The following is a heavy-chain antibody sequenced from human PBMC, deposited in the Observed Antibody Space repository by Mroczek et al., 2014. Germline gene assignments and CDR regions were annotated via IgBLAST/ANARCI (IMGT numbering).Heavy chain of an antibody. J-gene: IGHJ6*02. CDR1: GGSISSYY. Sequence: VQLLESGPGLVKPSETLSLTCTVSGGSISSYYWSWIRQPPGKGLEWIGYIYYSGSTNYNPSLKSRVTISVDTSKNQFSLKLSSVTAADTAVYYCARARMGIAVAGFRPQTEKTRVHNYYYYGMDVWGQGTHGH. CDR2: IYYSGST. D-gene: IGHD6-19*01. V-gene: IGHV4-59*01. CDR3: ARARMGIAVAGFRPQTEKTRVHNYYYYGMDV.